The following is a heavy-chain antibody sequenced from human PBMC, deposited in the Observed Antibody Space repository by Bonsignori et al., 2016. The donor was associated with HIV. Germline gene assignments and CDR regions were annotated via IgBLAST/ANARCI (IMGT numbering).Heavy chain of an antibody. D-gene: IGHD3-3*01. Sequence: WIRQPPGKGLEWISYISSSGTMHYADSVKGRFTISRDNAKNSLYLQMNSLRAEDTAVYYCAREYYDFWSGYNSYYYYLMDVWGKGTTVPSP. V-gene: IGHV3-69-1*02. J-gene: IGHJ6*03. CDR2: ISSSGTM. CDR3: AREYYDFWSGYNSYYYYLMDV.